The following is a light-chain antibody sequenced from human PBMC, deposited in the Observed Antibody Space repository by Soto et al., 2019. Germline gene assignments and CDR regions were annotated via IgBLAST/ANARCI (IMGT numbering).Light chain of an antibody. Sequence: QSALTQPASVSGSPGQSITLSCTRTSSGVENYNLVSWYQHRPGKAPKLIIYEGSQRPSGVSDRFSGSKSGNTACLTISGLRAEDEADYYCSSYAGAVVFGGGTKLTVL. CDR3: SSYAGAVV. CDR1: SSGVENYNL. J-gene: IGLJ2*01. CDR2: EGS. V-gene: IGLV2-23*01.